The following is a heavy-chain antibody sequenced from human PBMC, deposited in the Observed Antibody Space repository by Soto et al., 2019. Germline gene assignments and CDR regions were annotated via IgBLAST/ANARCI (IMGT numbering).Heavy chain of an antibody. Sequence: ASVKVSCKASGYTFTSYAMHWVRQAPGQRLEWMGWINAGNGNTKYSQKFQGRVTITRDTSASTAYMELSSLRSEDTALYYCAILNIYYYDSSGYYNDYYYYGMDVWGQGTTVTVSS. CDR3: AILNIYYYDSSGYYNDYYYYGMDV. D-gene: IGHD3-22*01. CDR2: INAGNGNT. J-gene: IGHJ6*02. CDR1: GYTFTSYA. V-gene: IGHV1-3*01.